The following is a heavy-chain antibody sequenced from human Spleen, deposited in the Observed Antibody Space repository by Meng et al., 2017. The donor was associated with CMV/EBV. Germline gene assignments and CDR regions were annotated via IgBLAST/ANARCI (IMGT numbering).Heavy chain of an antibody. CDR2: IYTGGTT. CDR3: AGGITA. V-gene: IGHV3-66*02. Sequence: GGFLRLSCAASGFSVSSNYMSWVRQAPGKGLEWVSVIYTGGTTYADSVKGRFTISRDNSKNTLYLQMNSLRTEDTAVYYCAGGITAWGQGTLVTVSS. J-gene: IGHJ5*02. D-gene: IGHD3-3*01. CDR1: GFSVSSNY.